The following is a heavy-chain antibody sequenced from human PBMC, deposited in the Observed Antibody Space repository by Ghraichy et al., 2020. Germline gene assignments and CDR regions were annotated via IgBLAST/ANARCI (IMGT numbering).Heavy chain of an antibody. V-gene: IGHV3-48*02. CDR1: GFTFDRYS. CDR3: ARVGYSGSPLG. J-gene: IGHJ4*02. D-gene: IGHD1-26*01. Sequence: GGSLRLSCSAFGFTFDRYSMNWVRQAPGKGLEWVSYISSSSTSIKYADSVKGRFTISRDNAKNSLWLQMHSLRDDDTAMYYCARVGYSGSPLGWGQGTLVTVSS. CDR2: ISSSSTSI.